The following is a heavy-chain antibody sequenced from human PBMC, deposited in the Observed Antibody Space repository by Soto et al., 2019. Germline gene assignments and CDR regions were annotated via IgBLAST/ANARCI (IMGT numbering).Heavy chain of an antibody. CDR1: GDSINSNYC. D-gene: IGHD2-21*02. V-gene: IGHV4-4*02. CDR3: ARDNGWCLGY. Sequence: QVQLQESGPGLVRPSGTLSLTCAVSGDSINSNYCWTWARQPPGKGLEWIAEIYYSGGTSYNPSLKSRVTISMDKSKNQFSLNLTSVTAADTAMYYCARDNGWCLGYWGQGTLVAVSS. J-gene: IGHJ4*02. CDR2: IYYSGGT.